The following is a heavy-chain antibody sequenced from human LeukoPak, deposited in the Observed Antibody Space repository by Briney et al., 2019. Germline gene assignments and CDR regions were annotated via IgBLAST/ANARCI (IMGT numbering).Heavy chain of an antibody. CDR3: ARAKLWFGELYAFDI. CDR2: ISSSSSYI. V-gene: IGHV3-21*01. D-gene: IGHD3-10*01. CDR1: GFTFSSYS. J-gene: IGHJ3*02. Sequence: GGSLRLSCAASGFTFSSYSMNWVRQAPGKELEWVSSISSSSSYIYYADSVKGRFTISRDNAKNSLYLQMNSLRAEDTAVYYCARAKLWFGELYAFDIWGQGTMVTVSS.